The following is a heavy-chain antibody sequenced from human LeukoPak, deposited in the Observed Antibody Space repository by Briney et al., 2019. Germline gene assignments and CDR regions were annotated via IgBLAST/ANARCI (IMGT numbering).Heavy chain of an antibody. CDR1: GFTFSSYT. V-gene: IGHV3-21*01. J-gene: IGHJ4*02. CDR3: ARGDKSSGWYFFDY. CDR2: ITSGSSYI. Sequence: PGGSLRLSCAASGFTFSSYTMNWVRQAPGKGLEWVSSITSGSSYIYYADSLKGRFTISRDNANNSLCLRMNNLRAEDTAVYYCARGDKSSGWYFFDYWGQGALVTVSS. D-gene: IGHD6-19*01.